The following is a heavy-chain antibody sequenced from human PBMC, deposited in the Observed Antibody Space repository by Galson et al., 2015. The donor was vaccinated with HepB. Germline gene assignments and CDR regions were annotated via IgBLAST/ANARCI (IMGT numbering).Heavy chain of an antibody. J-gene: IGHJ6*02. D-gene: IGHD2-2*01. Sequence: SVKVSCKASGYTFSSYSITWVRQAPGQGLEWMGRISTSNGNTKYAQKIQDRVTMTTDTSTSTAYMELRSLRSDDAAVYYCARGVVPAAMDYYYYYGMDVWGQGTTVTVSS. CDR1: GYTFSSYS. V-gene: IGHV1-18*01. CDR2: ISTSNGNT. CDR3: ARGVVPAAMDYYYYYGMDV.